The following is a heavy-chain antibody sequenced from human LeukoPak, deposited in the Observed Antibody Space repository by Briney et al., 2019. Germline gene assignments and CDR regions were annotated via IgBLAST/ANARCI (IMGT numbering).Heavy chain of an antibody. J-gene: IGHJ4*02. CDR1: GYTFSSYG. V-gene: IGHV1-18*01. Sequence: ASAKVSCKATGYTFSSYGISWVRQAPGQGLEWMGWISAYNGDTNYAQKLQGRLTMTTDTSTSTAYMELRSLRSDDTAVYYCARDIGIVVAGTVDYWGQGTLVTVSS. CDR3: ARDIGIVVAGTVDY. D-gene: IGHD6-19*01. CDR2: ISAYNGDT.